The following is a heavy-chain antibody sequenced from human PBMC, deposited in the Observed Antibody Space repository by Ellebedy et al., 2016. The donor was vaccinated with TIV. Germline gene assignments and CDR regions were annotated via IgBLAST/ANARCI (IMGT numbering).Heavy chain of an antibody. CDR1: GGTFNWYG. V-gene: IGHV1-69*04. CDR2: FVPILDLA. CDR3: ARAVWGEWSLSAFDY. Sequence: ASVKVSCKASGGTFNWYGISWVRQAPGQGLEWMGRFVPILDLANYAQRFQGRLSITADRSTSTVYMELTSLTSDDTAFYYCARAVWGEWSLSAFDYWGQGTLVTVSS. D-gene: IGHD3-3*01. J-gene: IGHJ4*02.